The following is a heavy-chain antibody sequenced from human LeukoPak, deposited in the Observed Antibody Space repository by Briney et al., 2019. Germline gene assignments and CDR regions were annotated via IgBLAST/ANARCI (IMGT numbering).Heavy chain of an antibody. D-gene: IGHD6-13*01. Sequence: SETLSLTCTVSGGSISSYYWSWIRQPAGKGLEWIGRMFTSGGTKYSPSLNSRVTMSLDTSKNQFSLNLNSVTAADTAVYYCARHSGHSSTNDAFDIWGQGTMVIVSS. CDR1: GGSISSYY. V-gene: IGHV4-4*07. J-gene: IGHJ3*02. CDR3: ARHSGHSSTNDAFDI. CDR2: MFTSGGT.